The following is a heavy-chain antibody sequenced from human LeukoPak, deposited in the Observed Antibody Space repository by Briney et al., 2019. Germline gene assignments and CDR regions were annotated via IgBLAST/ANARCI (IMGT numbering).Heavy chain of an antibody. CDR3: ARDHVVVVAGGLYYYYGMDV. CDR2: IRYDGSNK. J-gene: IGHJ6*02. CDR1: GFTFSSYG. V-gene: IGHV3-30*02. D-gene: IGHD2-15*01. Sequence: PGGSLRLSCAASGFTFSSYGMHWVRQAPGKGLEWVAFIRYDGSNKYYADSVKGRFTISRDNSKNTLYLQMNSLRAEDTAVYYCARDHVVVVAGGLYYYYGMDVWGQGTTVTVSS.